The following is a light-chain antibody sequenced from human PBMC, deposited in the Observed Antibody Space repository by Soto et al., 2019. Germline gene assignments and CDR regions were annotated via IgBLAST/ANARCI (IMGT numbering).Light chain of an antibody. CDR1: QSVSSSY. J-gene: IGKJ1*01. V-gene: IGKV3-20*01. Sequence: EIVLTQSPGTLSLSPGERATLSCRASQSVSSSYLAWYQHKPGQAPRLLIYGVSNRATGIPDRFSGSGSGTDFTLTISRLEPEDFAVYYCQQYGCSPWTFGQGTKVEIK. CDR3: QQYGCSPWT. CDR2: GVS.